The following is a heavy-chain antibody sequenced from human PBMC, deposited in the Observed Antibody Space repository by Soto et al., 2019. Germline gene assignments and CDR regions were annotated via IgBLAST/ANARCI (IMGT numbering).Heavy chain of an antibody. CDR3: ARVVMRDTTSYYYYYGMDV. CDR2: ISSSGSTI. Sequence: EVQLVESGGGLVQPGGSLRLSCAASGFTFSSYEMNWVRQAPGKGLEWVSYISSSGSTIYYADSVKGRFTIARDNAKNSLYLQRNRLRAEDTADYYCARVVMRDTTSYYYYYGMDVWGQGTTVTVSS. D-gene: IGHD2-2*01. CDR1: GFTFSSYE. J-gene: IGHJ6*02. V-gene: IGHV3-48*03.